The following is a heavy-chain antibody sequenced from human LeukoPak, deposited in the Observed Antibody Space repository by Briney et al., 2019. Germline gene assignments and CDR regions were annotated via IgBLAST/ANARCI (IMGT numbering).Heavy chain of an antibody. Sequence: SETLSLTCTVSGDSISSYYWNWVRQPPGKGLEWIGYIYYSGSTNCNPSLKSRVTISIDTSKNQFSLKLRSVTAADTAVYYCAREVPIVRGLRWDYWGQGTLVTVSS. CDR3: AREVPIVRGLRWDY. J-gene: IGHJ4*02. CDR1: GDSISSYY. CDR2: IYYSGST. V-gene: IGHV4-59*01. D-gene: IGHD3-10*01.